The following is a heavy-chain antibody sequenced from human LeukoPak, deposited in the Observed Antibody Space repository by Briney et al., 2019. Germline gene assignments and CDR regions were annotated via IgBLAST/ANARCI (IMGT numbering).Heavy chain of an antibody. V-gene: IGHV3-21*01. J-gene: IGHJ4*02. D-gene: IGHD3-10*01. CDR2: ISSSSTYI. Sequence: PGGFLRLSCEASGFTFRTYRMNWVRQAPGKGLEWVSSISSSSTYIYYADSVKGRFTISRDNAKNSLYLQMNSLRAEDTAVYFCARGRGSGSYYNDYQFDYWGQGTLVTVSS. CDR1: GFTFRTYR. CDR3: ARGRGSGSYYNDYQFDY.